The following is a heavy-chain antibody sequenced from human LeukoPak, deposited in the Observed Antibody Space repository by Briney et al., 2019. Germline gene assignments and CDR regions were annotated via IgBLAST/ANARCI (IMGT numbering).Heavy chain of an antibody. CDR1: AFTLSSYS. CDR2: ISYDGSNK. CDR3: ARDDILAGYTTPFDY. D-gene: IGHD3-9*01. J-gene: IGHJ4*02. Sequence: GGSLRLSCAASAFTLSSYSMHWVRPAPGKGLEWVAFISYDGSNKYYTDSVKGRFTISRYHSKHTPYLRINRLLAKHTAIYYCARDDILAGYTTPFDYWGQGTLVTVSS. V-gene: IGHV3-30*04.